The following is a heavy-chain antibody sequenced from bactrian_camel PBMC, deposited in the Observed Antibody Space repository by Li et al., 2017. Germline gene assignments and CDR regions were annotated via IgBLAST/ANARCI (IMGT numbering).Heavy chain of an antibody. J-gene: IGHJ6*01. CDR3: AKGPGYYSEWDA. D-gene: IGHD4*01. CDR1: GSRYSSLC. V-gene: IGHV3S1*01. CDR2: INSGGRST. Sequence: HVQLVESGGGSVQAGGSLRLSCVASGSRYSSLCMGWFRQAPGKGLEWISSINSGGRSTYYADSVKGRATVSRINAYNTLHLQLIRLKPEDTAIYYCAKGPGYYSEWDAWGQGTQVTVS.